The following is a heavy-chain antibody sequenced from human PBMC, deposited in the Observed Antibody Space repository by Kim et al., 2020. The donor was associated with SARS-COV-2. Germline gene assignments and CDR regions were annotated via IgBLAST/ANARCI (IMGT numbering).Heavy chain of an antibody. CDR1: GFTFSNAW. Sequence: GGSLRLSCAASGFTFSNAWMSWVRQAPGKGLEWVGRIKRKNDGGTTDYAAPVKGRFTISRDDSKNTLYLQMNSLKTEDTGVYYCTTVGLSGYYDRGGYYCFDCWGQGTLVTVSS. J-gene: IGHJ5*01. CDR2: IKRKNDGGTT. V-gene: IGHV3-15*01. D-gene: IGHD3-22*01. CDR3: TTVGLSGYYDRGGYYCFDC.